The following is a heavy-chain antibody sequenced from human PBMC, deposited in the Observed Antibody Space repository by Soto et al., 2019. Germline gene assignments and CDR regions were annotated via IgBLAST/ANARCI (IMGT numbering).Heavy chain of an antibody. V-gene: IGHV4-4*02. CDR2: IYHSGST. Sequence: PSETLSLTCAVSGGSISSSNWWSWVRQPPGKGLEWIGEIYHSGSTNYNPSLKSRVTISVDKSKNQFSLKLSSVTAADTAVYYCARPTTGSSYYFDYWGQGTLVTVSS. D-gene: IGHD6-6*01. J-gene: IGHJ4*02. CDR1: GGSISSSNW. CDR3: ARPTTGSSYYFDY.